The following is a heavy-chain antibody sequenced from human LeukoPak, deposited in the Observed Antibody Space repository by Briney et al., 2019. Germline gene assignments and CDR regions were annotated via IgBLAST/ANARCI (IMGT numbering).Heavy chain of an antibody. CDR1: GGSISSYY. CDR3: ARQLGGGWYYDY. CDR2: IYYSGST. Sequence: SETLSLTCTVSGGSISSYYWSWIRQPPGKGLEWIGYIYYSGSTNYNPSLKSRVTISVDTSKNQFSLKLSSVTAADTAVHYCARQLGGGWYYDYWGQGTLVTVSS. V-gene: IGHV4-59*08. J-gene: IGHJ4*02. D-gene: IGHD6-19*01.